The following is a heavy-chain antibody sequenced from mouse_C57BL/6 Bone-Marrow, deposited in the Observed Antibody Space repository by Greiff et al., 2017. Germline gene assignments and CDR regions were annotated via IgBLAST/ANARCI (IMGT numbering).Heavy chain of an antibody. V-gene: IGHV3-6*01. CDR2: ISYDGSN. J-gene: IGHJ4*01. Sequence: EVKLVESGPGLVKPSQSLSLTCSVTGYSITSGYYWNWIRQFPGNKLEWMGYISYDGSNNYNPSLKNRISITRDTSKNQFFLKLNSVTTEDTATYYCARGTGTGYYAMDYWGQGTSVTVSS. CDR1: GYSITSGYY. D-gene: IGHD4-1*01. CDR3: ARGTGTGYYAMDY.